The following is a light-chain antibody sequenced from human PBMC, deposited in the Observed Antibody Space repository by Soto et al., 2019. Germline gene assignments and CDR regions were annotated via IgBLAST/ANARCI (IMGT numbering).Light chain of an antibody. CDR2: EGN. Sequence: QSVLTQPASVSGFPGQSITISCTGTSSDVGSDKFVSWYQQHPGKAPKLMIYEGNKRPSGVSNRFSVSKSGNTASLTISGLQAEDEADYYCCSYAGSATWVFGGGTKLTVL. J-gene: IGLJ3*02. CDR3: CSYAGSATWV. V-gene: IGLV2-23*01. CDR1: SSDVGSDKF.